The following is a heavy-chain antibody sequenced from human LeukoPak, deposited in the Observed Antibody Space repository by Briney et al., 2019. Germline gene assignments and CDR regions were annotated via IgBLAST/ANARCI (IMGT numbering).Heavy chain of an antibody. CDR3: ARGEREWYYYDSSGYYFGWSDY. J-gene: IGHJ4*02. CDR1: GYTFTGYY. V-gene: IGHV1-2*06. D-gene: IGHD3-22*01. Sequence: GASVKVSCKASGYTFTGYYMHWVRQAPGQGLEWMGRINPNSGGTNYAQKFQGRVTMTRDTSISTAYMELSRLRSDDTAVYYCARGEREWYYYDSSGYYFGWSDYWGQGTLVTVSS. CDR2: INPNSGGT.